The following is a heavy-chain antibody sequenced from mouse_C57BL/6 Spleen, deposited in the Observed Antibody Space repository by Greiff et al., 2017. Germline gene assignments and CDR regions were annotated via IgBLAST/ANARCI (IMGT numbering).Heavy chain of an antibody. J-gene: IGHJ1*03. CDR2: IDPSDSYT. D-gene: IGHD2-3*01. Sequence: VQLQQSGAELVMPGASVKLSCKASGYTFTSYWMHWVKQRPGQGLEWIGEIDPSDSYTNYNQKFKGKSTLTVDKSSSTAYMQLSSLTSEDSAVYYCARRDGYHWYFDVWGTGTTVTVSS. CDR1: GYTFTSYW. CDR3: ARRDGYHWYFDV. V-gene: IGHV1-69*01.